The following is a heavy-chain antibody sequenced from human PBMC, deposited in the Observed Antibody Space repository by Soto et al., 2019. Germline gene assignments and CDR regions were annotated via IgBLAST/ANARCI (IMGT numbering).Heavy chain of an antibody. J-gene: IGHJ5*02. CDR2: ISGSSSIT. CDR1: GFTFVNYA. Sequence: GGSLRLSYAASGFTFVNYARSWIRQAPEKGLEWVSIISGSSSITYYADSVKGRFTISRDNSKNTLHLQMNSLRAEDTAVYYCAANWYENWFAPWGQGTLVTVSS. CDR3: AANWYENWFAP. V-gene: IGHV3-23*01. D-gene: IGHD1-1*01.